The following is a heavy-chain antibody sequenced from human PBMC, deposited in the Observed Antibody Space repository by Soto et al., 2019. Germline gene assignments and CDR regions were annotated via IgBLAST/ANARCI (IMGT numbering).Heavy chain of an antibody. D-gene: IGHD1-1*01. Sequence: GGSLRLSCAASGFAFDDYAMHWVRQAPGKGLEWVSGISWNSGSIGYADSVKGRFTISRDNAKNSLYLQMNSLRAEDTALYYCAKDMEFSTNWGQGTLVTVSS. V-gene: IGHV3-9*01. CDR1: GFAFDDYA. CDR2: ISWNSGSI. CDR3: AKDMEFSTN. J-gene: IGHJ4*02.